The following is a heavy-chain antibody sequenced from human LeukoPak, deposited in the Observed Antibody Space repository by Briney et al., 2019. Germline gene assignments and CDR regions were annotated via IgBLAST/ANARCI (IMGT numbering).Heavy chain of an antibody. J-gene: IGHJ3*02. CDR2: INSDGSST. CDR1: GFTFSSYW. V-gene: IGHV3-74*01. CDR3: ASPGRTDAFDI. Sequence: PGGSLRLSCAASGFTFSSYWMHWVRQAPGKGLVWVSRINSDGSSTSYADSVKGRFTISRDNAKNTLYLQMNSLRAEDTAVYYCASPGRTDAFDIWGPGTMVTVSS.